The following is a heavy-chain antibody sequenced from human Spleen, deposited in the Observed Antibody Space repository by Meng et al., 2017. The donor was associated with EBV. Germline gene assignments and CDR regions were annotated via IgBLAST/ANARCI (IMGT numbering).Heavy chain of an antibody. J-gene: IGHJ4*02. D-gene: IGHD6-13*01. Sequence: VQLVQSGAEVMKPGASVKVSCKASGYTFTNYAIHWARQAPGQRLEWMGWINAGNPTYDQGFTGRFVFLLDTSVNTAYLQINSLKAEDTAVYYCARGAAAGHWGQGTLVTVSS. CDR3: ARGAAAGH. CDR2: INAGNP. V-gene: IGHV7-4-1*02. CDR1: GYTFTNYA.